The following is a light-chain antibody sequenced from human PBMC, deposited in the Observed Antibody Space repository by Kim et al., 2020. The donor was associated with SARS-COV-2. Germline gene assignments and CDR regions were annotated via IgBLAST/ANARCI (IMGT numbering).Light chain of an antibody. CDR2: KAS. V-gene: IGKV1-5*03. J-gene: IGKJ1*01. CDR1: QSADSW. Sequence: ASVGETVRITCRASQSADSWLAWYQQKPGKVPDLLIYKASILKSGVPSRFSGSGSGTEFTLTINGLHPEDLGTYYCQQYHSFPWMFGQGTKVDIK. CDR3: QQYHSFPWM.